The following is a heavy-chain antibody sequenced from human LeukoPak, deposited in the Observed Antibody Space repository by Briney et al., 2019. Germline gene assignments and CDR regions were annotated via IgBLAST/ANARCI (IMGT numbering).Heavy chain of an antibody. J-gene: IGHJ4*02. Sequence: PGGSLRLSCAASGFNFRTYAMSWVRQAPGKGLEWVSGINGNDITTHYAESVKGRFIISRDNSKNTLYLQMNSLRSDDTAIYYCAKTIRGRISVVRGVTSDTDYYFDYWGQGTLVTVSS. V-gene: IGHV3-23*01. D-gene: IGHD3-10*01. CDR3: AKTIRGRISVVRGVTSDTDYYFDY. CDR1: GFNFRTYA. CDR2: INGNDITT.